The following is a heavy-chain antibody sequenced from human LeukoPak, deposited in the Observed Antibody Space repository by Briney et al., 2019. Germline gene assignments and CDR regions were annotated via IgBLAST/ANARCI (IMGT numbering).Heavy chain of an antibody. V-gene: IGHV4-39*07. Sequence: PSETLSLTCTLSGDSISSSSFYWAWIRQPPGKGLECIGTNYSGITCYSSSLKSRVTISVDTSKNQFSLKLSSVTAADTAVYFCARSGPAAGRPDAFDIWGQGTMVTVSS. CDR3: ARSGPAAGRPDAFDI. CDR2: NYSGIT. J-gene: IGHJ3*02. D-gene: IGHD2-2*01. CDR1: GDSISSSSFY.